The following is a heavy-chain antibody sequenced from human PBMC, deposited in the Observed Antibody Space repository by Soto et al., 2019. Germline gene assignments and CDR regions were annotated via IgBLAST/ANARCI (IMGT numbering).Heavy chain of an antibody. CDR2: IYYSGST. CDR3: ARRERAAGTDCWFDP. V-gene: IGHV4-39*01. CDR1: NSCSTSIRIQ. J-gene: IGHJ5*02. D-gene: IGHD6-13*01. Sequence: LSLTCTDWNSCSTSIRIQGAWLRHPPGLGLEWIGSIYYSGSTYYSPSLKSRVTISVDTSKNQFSLKLSSVTAADTAVYYCARRERAAGTDCWFDPWCQGTLVPVSS.